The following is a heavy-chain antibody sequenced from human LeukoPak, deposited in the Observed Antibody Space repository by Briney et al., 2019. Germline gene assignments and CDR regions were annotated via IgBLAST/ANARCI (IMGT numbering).Heavy chain of an antibody. CDR1: GGSISSYY. CDR3: ARHTTTPDSYLAY. J-gene: IGHJ4*02. D-gene: IGHD1-1*01. CDR2: IYYSGST. V-gene: IGHV4-59*01. Sequence: TPSETLSLTCTVSGGSISSYYWSWIRQPPGKGLEWIGYIYYSGSTNYNPSLKSRVTISVDTSKNQFSLKLSSVTAADTAVYYCARHTTTPDSYLAYWGQGTLVTVSS.